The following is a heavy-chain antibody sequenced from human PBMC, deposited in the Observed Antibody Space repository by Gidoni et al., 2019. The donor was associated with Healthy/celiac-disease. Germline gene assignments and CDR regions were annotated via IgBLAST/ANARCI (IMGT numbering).Heavy chain of an antibody. J-gene: IGHJ4*02. V-gene: IGHV4-39*01. CDR1: GGSIRSSSYY. D-gene: IGHD2-15*01. Sequence: QLQLQQSGPGLVKPSATLSLTCTVSGGSIRSSSYYWGWIRQPPGKGLEWIGSIYYSGSTYYNPSLKSRVTISVDTSKNQFSLKLSSVTAADTAVYYCATSDRILFDYWGQGTLVTVSS. CDR2: IYYSGST. CDR3: ATSDRILFDY.